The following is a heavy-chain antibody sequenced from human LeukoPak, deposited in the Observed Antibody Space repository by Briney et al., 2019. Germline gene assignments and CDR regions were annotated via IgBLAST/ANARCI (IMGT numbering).Heavy chain of an antibody. D-gene: IGHD3-3*01. CDR1: GFTFDDYA. CDR3: ARDGYDFWSGSPHASYYYYYMDV. J-gene: IGHJ6*03. V-gene: IGHV3-9*01. CDR2: ISWNSGSI. Sequence: GGSLRLSCAASGFTFDDYAMHWVRQAPGKGLEWVSGISWNSGSIGYVDSVKGRFTISRDNARNSLFLQMNSLRAEDTAVYYCARDGYDFWSGSPHASYYYYYMDVWGKGTTVTVSS.